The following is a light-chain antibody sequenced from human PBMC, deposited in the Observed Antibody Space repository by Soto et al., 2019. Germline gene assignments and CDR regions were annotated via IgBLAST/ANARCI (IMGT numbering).Light chain of an antibody. CDR3: QQRSNWPRGA. J-gene: IGKJ4*01. V-gene: IGKV3-11*01. CDR1: QSVSSY. CDR2: DAS. Sequence: EIVLTQSPATLSLSPGERATLACRASQSVSSYLAWYQQKPGQAPRLLIYDASNRATGIPARFSGSGSGTDFHLTISSLKPEDIAVYYCQQRSNWPRGAFGGGTKVEIK.